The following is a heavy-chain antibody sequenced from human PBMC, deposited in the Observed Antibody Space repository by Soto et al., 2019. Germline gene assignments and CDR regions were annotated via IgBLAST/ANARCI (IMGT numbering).Heavy chain of an antibody. J-gene: IGHJ4*02. Sequence: SVKVSCKASGYTFTNYGISWVRQAPGQGLEWMGWTSDYNGNTNYAQKFQGRVTLTTDTSTSTAYMELRSLRSDDTAVYYCARGGGIYSISWPLDYWGQRTLVTVSS. D-gene: IGHD6-13*01. CDR2: TSDYNGNT. CDR1: GYTFTNYG. CDR3: ARGGGIYSISWPLDY. V-gene: IGHV1-18*04.